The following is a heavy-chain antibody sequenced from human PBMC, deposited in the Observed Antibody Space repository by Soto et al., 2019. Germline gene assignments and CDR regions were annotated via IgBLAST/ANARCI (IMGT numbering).Heavy chain of an antibody. V-gene: IGHV5-51*01. CDR3: ARRTYSSGWAARDYYYGMDV. CDR2: IYPGDSDT. J-gene: IGHJ6*02. D-gene: IGHD6-19*01. CDR1: GYSFTSYW. Sequence: GESLKISCKGSGYSFTSYWIGWVRQMPGKGLEWMGIIYPGDSDTRYSPSFQGQVTISADKSISTAYLQWSSLKASDTAMYYCARRTYSSGWAARDYYYGMDVWGQGTTVTVSS.